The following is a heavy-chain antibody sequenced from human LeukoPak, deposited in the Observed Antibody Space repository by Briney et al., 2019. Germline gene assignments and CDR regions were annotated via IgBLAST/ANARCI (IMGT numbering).Heavy chain of an antibody. D-gene: IGHD1-26*01. V-gene: IGHV4-59*08. CDR2: IYYSGST. CDR1: GGSISSYY. J-gene: IGHJ3*02. CDR3: ARLEWELLRGSAFDI. Sequence: PSETLSLTCTVSGGSISSYYWSWIRQPPGKGLEWIGYIYYSGSTNYNPSLKSRVTISVDTSKNQFSLKLSSVTAADTAVYYCARLEWELLRGSAFDIWGQGTMVTVSS.